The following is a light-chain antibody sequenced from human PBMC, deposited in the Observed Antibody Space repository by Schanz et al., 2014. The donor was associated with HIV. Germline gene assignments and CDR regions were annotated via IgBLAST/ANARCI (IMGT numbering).Light chain of an antibody. Sequence: QSVLTQPASVSGSPGQSITISCTGTSSDVGGYNYVSWYQQHPGKAPKLMIYDVTKRPSGVPDRFSGSKSGNTASLTISGLQAEDEADYYGCSYADTYPFYVFGPGTKLTVL. CDR1: SSDVGGYNY. CDR2: DVT. V-gene: IGLV2-11*01. J-gene: IGLJ1*01. CDR3: CSYADTYPFYV.